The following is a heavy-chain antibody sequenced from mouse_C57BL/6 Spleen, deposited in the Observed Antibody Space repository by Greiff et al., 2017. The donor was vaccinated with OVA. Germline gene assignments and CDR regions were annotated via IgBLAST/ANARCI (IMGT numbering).Heavy chain of an antibody. CDR3: AREGFITTVVAPLAMDY. J-gene: IGHJ4*01. CDR1: GYTFTSYW. Sequence: QVQLQQSGAELVKPGASVKMSCKASGYTFTSYWITWVKQRPGQGLEWIGDIYPGSGSTNYNEKFKSKATLTVDTSSSTAYMQLSSLTSEDSAVYYCAREGFITTVVAPLAMDYWGQGTSVTVSS. V-gene: IGHV1-55*01. CDR2: IYPGSGST. D-gene: IGHD1-1*01.